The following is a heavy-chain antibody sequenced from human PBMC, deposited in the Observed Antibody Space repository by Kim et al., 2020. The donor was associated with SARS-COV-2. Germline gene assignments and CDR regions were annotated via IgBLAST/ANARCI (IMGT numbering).Heavy chain of an antibody. V-gene: IGHV4-34*01. CDR2: INHSGST. CDR1: GGSFSGYY. Sequence: SETLSLTCAVYGGSFSGYYWSWIRQPPGKALEWIGEINHSGSTNYNPSLKSRVTISVDTSKNQFSLKLSSVTAADTAVYYCARGARPRNYDFWSGYYPTSYYYYGMDVWGQGTTVTVSS. CDR3: ARGARPRNYDFWSGYYPTSYYYYGMDV. J-gene: IGHJ6*02. D-gene: IGHD3-3*01.